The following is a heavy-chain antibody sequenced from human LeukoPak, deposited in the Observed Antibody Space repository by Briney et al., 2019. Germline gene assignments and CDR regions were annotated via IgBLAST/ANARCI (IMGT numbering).Heavy chain of an antibody. Sequence: ASVKVSCKASGYTFTSYDINWVRQATGQGLEWMGWMNPNSGNTGYAQKFQGRVTMTRNTSISTAYMELSSLRSEDTAVYYCARMREDCSSTSCYATNDYWGQGTTVTVSS. V-gene: IGHV1-8*01. CDR1: GYTFTSYD. D-gene: IGHD2-2*01. CDR3: ARMREDCSSTSCYATNDY. CDR2: MNPNSGNT. J-gene: IGHJ4*01.